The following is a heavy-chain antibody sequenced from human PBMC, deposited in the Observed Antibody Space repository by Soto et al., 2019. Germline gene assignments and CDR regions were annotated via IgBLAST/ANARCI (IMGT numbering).Heavy chain of an antibody. D-gene: IGHD6-6*01. V-gene: IGHV2-5*02. CDR3: AHTGSTPEYSSSSVSYNWFDP. CDR1: GFSLSTSGVG. CDR2: IDWDDDK. Sequence: FGPTRVNPTQTLALTCTFSGFSLSTSGVGVGWIRQPPGKALEWLALIDWDDDKRYSPSLKSRLTITKDTSKNQVVLTMTNMDPVDTATYYCAHTGSTPEYSSSSVSYNWFDPWGQGTLVTVSS. J-gene: IGHJ5*02.